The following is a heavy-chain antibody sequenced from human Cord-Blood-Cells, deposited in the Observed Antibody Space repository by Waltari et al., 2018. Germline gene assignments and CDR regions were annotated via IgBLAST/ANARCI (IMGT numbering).Heavy chain of an antibody. CDR3: ATPGYGDAFDI. CDR2: IYHSGST. J-gene: IGHJ3*02. V-gene: IGHV4-38-2*01. CDR1: GYSISSGYY. D-gene: IGHD5-18*01. Sequence: QVQLQESGPGLVKPSETLSLTCAVSGYSISSGYYWVWIRQPPGKGLEWIGSIYHSGSTYYNPSLKSRVTISVDTSKNQFSLKLSSVTAADTAVYYCATPGYGDAFDIWGQGTMVTVSS.